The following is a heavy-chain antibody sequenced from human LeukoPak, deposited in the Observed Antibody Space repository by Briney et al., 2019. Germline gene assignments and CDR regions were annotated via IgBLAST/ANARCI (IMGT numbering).Heavy chain of an antibody. J-gene: IGHJ4*02. V-gene: IGHV1-2*02. Sequence: ASVKVSCKASGYTFTGYYMHWVRQAPGQGLEWMGWINPNSGGTNYAQKFQGRVTMTRDTSISTAYMELSRLRSDDTAVYYCARVEQWLVHRKFDYWGQGTLVTVSS. CDR3: ARVEQWLVHRKFDY. CDR1: GYTFTGYY. D-gene: IGHD6-19*01. CDR2: INPNSGGT.